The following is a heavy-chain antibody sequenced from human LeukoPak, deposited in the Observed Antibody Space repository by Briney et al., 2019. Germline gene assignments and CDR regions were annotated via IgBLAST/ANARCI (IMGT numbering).Heavy chain of an antibody. CDR1: GFTFSSYG. CDR2: IRYDGSNK. Sequence: PGGSLRLSCAASGFTFSSYGMHWVRQAPGKGLEWVAFIRYDGSNKYYADSVKGRFTISRDNSKNTLYLQMNSLRAEDTAVYYCAKDGADRPYYYGSGSLFDAFDIWGQGTMVTVSS. D-gene: IGHD3-10*01. V-gene: IGHV3-30*02. J-gene: IGHJ3*02. CDR3: AKDGADRPYYYGSGSLFDAFDI.